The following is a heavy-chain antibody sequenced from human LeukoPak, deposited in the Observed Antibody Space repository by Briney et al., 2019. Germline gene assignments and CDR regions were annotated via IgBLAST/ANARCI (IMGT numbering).Heavy chain of an antibody. V-gene: IGHV4-4*02. CDR2: IYHSGST. CDR3: ARGPPDSSSLYYFDYYMDV. Sequence: NPSETLSLTCAVSGGSISSSNWWSWDRQPPGKGLEWIGEIYHSGSTNYNPSLKSRVTISVDTSKNEFSLKLSSVTAADTAVYYCARGPPDSSSLYYFDYYMDVWGKGTTVTVSS. D-gene: IGHD6-6*01. CDR1: GGSISSSNW. J-gene: IGHJ6*03.